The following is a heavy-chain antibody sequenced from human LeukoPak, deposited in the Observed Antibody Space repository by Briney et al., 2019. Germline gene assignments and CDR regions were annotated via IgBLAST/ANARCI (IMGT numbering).Heavy chain of an antibody. J-gene: IGHJ6*02. CDR1: GFTFSSYW. CDR3: ARDFHTFYYYGMDV. V-gene: IGHV3-74*01. Sequence: GGSLRLSYAASGFTFSSYWMHWVRQAPGKGLVWVSRVNSDGSSTSYADSVKGRFTISRDNAKNTLYLQMNSLRAEDTAVYYCARDFHTFYYYGMDVWGQGVLVTVSS. CDR2: VNSDGSST.